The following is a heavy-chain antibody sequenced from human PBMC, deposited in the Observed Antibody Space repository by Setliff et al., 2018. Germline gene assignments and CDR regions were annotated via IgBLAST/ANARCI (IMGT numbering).Heavy chain of an antibody. CDR2: VYHSGSS. V-gene: IGHV4-38-2*02. Sequence: PSETLSLTCTVSGYPISRGFYWGWIRQSPGKGLEWIGSVYHSGSSYQNPSLRSRIAVSVDTSKNQFSLRLNSVTAADTAVYYCARIITTKASAADFDYWGQGTLVTVSS. CDR3: ARIITTKASAADFDY. J-gene: IGHJ4*02. CDR1: GYPISRGFY. D-gene: IGHD1-1*01.